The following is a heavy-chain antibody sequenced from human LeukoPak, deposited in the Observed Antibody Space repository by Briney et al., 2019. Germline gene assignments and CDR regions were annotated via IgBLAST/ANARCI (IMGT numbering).Heavy chain of an antibody. CDR3: TTRACHAGGCSSSFYYYYGLHF. Sequence: SVTVSFKASGNSISNYAVSWVRQAPGQGFEWMGGIIPIFGTADYAQKFQGRVTITADQSTSTTYMALSSLKSEDTATYYCTTRACHAGGCSSSFYYYYGLHFWGQGTTVSVSS. J-gene: IGHJ6*02. D-gene: IGHD3-16*01. V-gene: IGHV1-69*13. CDR2: IIPIFGTA. CDR1: GNSISNYA.